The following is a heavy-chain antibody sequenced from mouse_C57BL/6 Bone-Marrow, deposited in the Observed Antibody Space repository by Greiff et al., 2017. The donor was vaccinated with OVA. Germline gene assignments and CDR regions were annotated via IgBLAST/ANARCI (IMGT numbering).Heavy chain of an antibody. CDR1: GYTFTDYE. CDR2: IDPETGGT. CDR3: TRGYSNYYAMDY. D-gene: IGHD2-5*01. J-gene: IGHJ4*01. V-gene: IGHV1-15*01. Sequence: VQLQQSGAELVRPGASVTLSCKASGYTFTDYEMHWVKQTPVHGLEWIGAIDPETGGTAYNQKFKGKAILTADKYSSTAYRGLRSMVSEYSSVYYGTRGYSNYYAMDYWGQGTSVTVSS.